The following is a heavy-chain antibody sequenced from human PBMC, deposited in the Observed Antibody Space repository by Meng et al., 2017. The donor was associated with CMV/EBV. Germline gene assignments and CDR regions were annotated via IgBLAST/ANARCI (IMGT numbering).Heavy chain of an antibody. CDR3: ARAPYDFWSGYYKNGMDV. CDR1: GYSFTSYW. Sequence: GESLKISCKGFGYSFTSYWIGWVRQMPGKGLEWMGIIYPGDSDTRYSPSFQGQVTISADKSISTAYLQWSSLKASDTAMYYCARAPYDFWSGYYKNGMDVWGQGTTVTVSS. V-gene: IGHV5-51*01. CDR2: IYPGDSDT. J-gene: IGHJ6*02. D-gene: IGHD3-3*01.